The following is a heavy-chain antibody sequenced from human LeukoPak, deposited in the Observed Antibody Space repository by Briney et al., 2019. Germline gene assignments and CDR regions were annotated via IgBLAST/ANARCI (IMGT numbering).Heavy chain of an antibody. V-gene: IGHV3-33*01. Sequence: PGRSLRLSCAASGFTFSSYGMHWVRQAPGKGLGWVAVIWYDGSNKYYADSVKGRFTISRDNSKNTLYLQMNSLRAEDTAVYYCAREYGSGSYYDYWGQGTLVTVSS. CDR2: IWYDGSNK. J-gene: IGHJ4*02. CDR3: AREYGSGSYYDY. CDR1: GFTFSSYG. D-gene: IGHD3-10*01.